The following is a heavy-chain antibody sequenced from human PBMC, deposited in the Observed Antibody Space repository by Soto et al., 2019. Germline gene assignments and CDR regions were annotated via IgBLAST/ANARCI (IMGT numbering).Heavy chain of an antibody. J-gene: IGHJ5*01. CDR1: GFSFNHYW. Sequence: EVQLVESGGGLVQPGGSLRLSCAASGFSFNHYWMNWVRQAPGSGLEWVANIKPDGSESDYVDSVKGRFTISRDNARNSLYMQIEGLRGEDTAVYYCARAGGADGYCSDSWGQGVLVIVSS. CDR3: ARAGGADGYCSDS. V-gene: IGHV3-7*01. CDR2: IKPDGSES. D-gene: IGHD3-10*01.